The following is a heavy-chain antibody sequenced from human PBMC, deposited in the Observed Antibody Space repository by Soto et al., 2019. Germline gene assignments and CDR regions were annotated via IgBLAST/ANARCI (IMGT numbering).Heavy chain of an antibody. J-gene: IGHJ6*02. CDR3: ATPRAITMVRGVIIRDYYYAMDV. D-gene: IGHD3-10*01. CDR2: IIPIFGTA. V-gene: IGHV1-69*06. Sequence: SVKVSCKASGGTFSSYAISWVRQAPGQGLEWMGGIIPIFGTANYAQKFQGRVTITADKSTSTAYMELSSLRSEDTAVYYCATPRAITMVRGVIIRDYYYAMDVWGQGAKVTVSS. CDR1: GGTFSSYA.